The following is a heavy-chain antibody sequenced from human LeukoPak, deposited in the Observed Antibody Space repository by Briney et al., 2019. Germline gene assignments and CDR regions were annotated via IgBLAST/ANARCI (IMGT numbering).Heavy chain of an antibody. CDR1: GFTFSSYA. CDR2: ISGSGGST. V-gene: IGHV3-23*01. D-gene: IGHD3-10*01. CDR3: AKDLNYHGYYFDY. Sequence: PGGSLRLSCAASGFTFSSYAMSWVRQAPGKGLEWVSAISGSGGSTYYADSVKGRSTISRDNSKNTLYLQMNSLRAEDTAVYYCAKDLNYHGYYFDYWGQGTLVTVSS. J-gene: IGHJ4*02.